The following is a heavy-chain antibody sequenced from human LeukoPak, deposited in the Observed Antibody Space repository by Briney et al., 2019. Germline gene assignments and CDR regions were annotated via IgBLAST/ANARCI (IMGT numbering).Heavy chain of an antibody. CDR3: ARDGVVTMELDS. D-gene: IGHD3-3*01. CDR2: IYPSGNT. V-gene: IGHV4-61*02. CDR1: ESISNSRHY. J-gene: IGHJ4*02. Sequence: SQTLSLTCTVSESISNSRHYWSWIRQPAGKGLEWIGRIYPSGNTNYNPSLKSRLTISLHTSKNQFSLNLKSVTAADTAMYYCARDGVVTMELDSWGQGTLVTVSS.